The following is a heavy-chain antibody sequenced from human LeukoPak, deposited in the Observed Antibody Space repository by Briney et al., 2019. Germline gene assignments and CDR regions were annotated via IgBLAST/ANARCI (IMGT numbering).Heavy chain of an antibody. J-gene: IGHJ4*02. CDR3: AKRSGSGGPFDY. Sequence: GGSLRLSCAASGFTFSSYGMHWVRQAPGRGLEWVSNISPGGSTNYADSVKGRFTISRDNYKNTMYLQMNSLRAEDTAVYYCAKRSGSGGPFDYWGQGILVTVSS. V-gene: IGHV3-23*01. CDR1: GFTFSSYG. D-gene: IGHD3-10*01. CDR2: ISPGGST.